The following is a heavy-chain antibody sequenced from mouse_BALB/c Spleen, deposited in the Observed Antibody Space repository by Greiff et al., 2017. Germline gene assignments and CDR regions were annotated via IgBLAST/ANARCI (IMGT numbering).Heavy chain of an antibody. Sequence: EVKLMESGAELVKPGASVKLSCTASGFNIKDTYMHWVKQRPEQGLEWIGRIDPANGNTKYDPKFQGKATITADTSSNTAYLQLSSLTSEDTAVYYCARDGYYPGWFAYWGQGTLVTVSA. J-gene: IGHJ3*01. CDR2: IDPANGNT. V-gene: IGHV14-3*02. D-gene: IGHD2-3*01. CDR1: GFNIKDTY. CDR3: ARDGYYPGWFAY.